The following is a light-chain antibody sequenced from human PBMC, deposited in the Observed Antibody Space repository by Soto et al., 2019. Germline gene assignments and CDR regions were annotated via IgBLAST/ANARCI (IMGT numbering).Light chain of an antibody. CDR1: QTVADNY. Sequence: EIVLTQSPGTLSLSPGERATLSCRASQTVADNYLAWYQQKPGQAPRLLIYGASNRATAIPDRFSGSGSGTDFTLTISRLEPEDFAVYSCQQCGHSLKYTFGQGTTLEIK. CDR2: GAS. V-gene: IGKV3-20*01. J-gene: IGKJ2*01. CDR3: QQCGHSLKYT.